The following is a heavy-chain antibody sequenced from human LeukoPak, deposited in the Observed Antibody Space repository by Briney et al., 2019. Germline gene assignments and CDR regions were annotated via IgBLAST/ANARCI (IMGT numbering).Heavy chain of an antibody. CDR3: ERGRPYSSSSYHYYYMDV. Sequence: SETLSLTCTVSGDSISSDNYFWSWIRQPAGKGLEWIGRIYTSGNTNYNPSLKSRVTMSVDTSKNQFSLKLSSVTAADTAVYYCERGRPYSSSSYHYYYMDVWGKGTTVTVSS. J-gene: IGHJ6*03. CDR2: IYTSGNT. D-gene: IGHD6-13*01. V-gene: IGHV4-61*02. CDR1: GDSISSDNYF.